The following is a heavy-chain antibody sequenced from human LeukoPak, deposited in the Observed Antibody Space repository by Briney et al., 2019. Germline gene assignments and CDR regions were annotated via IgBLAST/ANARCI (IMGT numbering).Heavy chain of an antibody. J-gene: IGHJ4*02. CDR1: GYTFTSYY. Sequence: ASVKVSCKASGYTFTSYYMHWVRQAPGQGLEWMGIVNPSGGSTSYAQKFQGRVTMTRDTSTSTVYMELSSLRSEDTAVYYCARESMDTEYFDYWGQGTLVTVSS. CDR3: ARESMDTEYFDY. V-gene: IGHV1-46*01. CDR2: VNPSGGST. D-gene: IGHD5-18*01.